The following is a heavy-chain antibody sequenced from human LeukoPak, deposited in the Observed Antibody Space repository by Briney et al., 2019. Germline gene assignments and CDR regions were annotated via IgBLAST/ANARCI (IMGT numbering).Heavy chain of an antibody. D-gene: IGHD5-18*01. V-gene: IGHV3-21*01. CDR3: PRFHPAMVTGFDY. CDR1: GFNLSGYR. J-gene: IGHJ4*02. Sequence: GGSLRLSCAASGFNLSGYRMYWVREAPVKALEWVSSISSSSRYIVYGDSVNSRFPISRDNAKNARYLQLSSLRAEDTAVYYRPRFHPAMVTGFDYWGQGTLVTVSS. CDR2: ISSSSRYI.